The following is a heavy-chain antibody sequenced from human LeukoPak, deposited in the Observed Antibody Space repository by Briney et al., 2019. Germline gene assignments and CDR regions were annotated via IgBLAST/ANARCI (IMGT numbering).Heavy chain of an antibody. CDR3: AREQGYYFDY. V-gene: IGHV4-59*01. J-gene: IGHJ4*02. CDR1: GXSISSYY. CDR2: IYSSGST. Sequence: SETLSLTCTVSGXSISSYYWSWIRQPPGKGLEWIGYIYSSGSTNYNPSLKSRVTISVDTSKNQFSLKLSSVTAADTAVYYCAREQGYYFDYWGQGTLVTVSS.